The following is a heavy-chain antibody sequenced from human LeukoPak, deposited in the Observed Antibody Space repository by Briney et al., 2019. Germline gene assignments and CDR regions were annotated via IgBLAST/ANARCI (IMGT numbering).Heavy chain of an antibody. CDR2: INPSGDST. CDR1: GYTFTINH. J-gene: IGHJ4*02. D-gene: IGHD3-16*01. V-gene: IGHV1-46*01. Sequence: GASVKVSCKASGYTFTINHIHWVRQAPGQGLEWMGVINPSGDSTTYAQNFQGRVTMTRDTSTSTVYMELRSLRSEDTAIYYCAKLATSDTGETYWGQGTLATVSS. CDR3: AKLATSDTGETY.